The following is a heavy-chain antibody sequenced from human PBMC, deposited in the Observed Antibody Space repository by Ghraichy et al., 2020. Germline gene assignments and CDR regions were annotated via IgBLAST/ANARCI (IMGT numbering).Heavy chain of an antibody. CDR1: GFIFSDHY. Sequence: LSLTCAIYGFIFSDHYMDWFRQAPGEGLEWVGRSRNKEHRFSTEYAASVRGRFAIGRDESKNSLYLHMNSLKTEDTAVYYCARGRDSFDYWGQGTLVTVSS. CDR2: SRNKEHRFST. V-gene: IGHV3-72*01. J-gene: IGHJ4*02. D-gene: IGHD5-24*01. CDR3: ARGRDSFDY.